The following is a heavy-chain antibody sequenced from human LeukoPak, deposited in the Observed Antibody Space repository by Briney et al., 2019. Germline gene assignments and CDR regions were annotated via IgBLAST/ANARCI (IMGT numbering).Heavy chain of an antibody. Sequence: QTGGSLSLSCAASGFSCSSNWMSWVRQAPGKGLEWVANIKKDGSEKYYVDSVKGRFTISRDNAKNSLYLQMNSPRAEDTAVYYCARIRRGWSQNWDYWGQGTLVTVSS. D-gene: IGHD6-19*01. CDR3: ARIRRGWSQNWDY. J-gene: IGHJ4*02. CDR1: GFSCSSNW. V-gene: IGHV3-7*01. CDR2: IKKDGSEK.